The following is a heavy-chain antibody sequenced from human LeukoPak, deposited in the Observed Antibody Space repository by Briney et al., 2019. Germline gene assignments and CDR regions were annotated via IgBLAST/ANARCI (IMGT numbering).Heavy chain of an antibody. Sequence: GGSLRLSCAASGFTFSSYGMSWVRQAPGKGLEWVSVISGSGGSTYYTASVKGRFTISRDNSKNTLYLQMNSLRAEDTAVYYCAKDSRGYQDYFDYWGQGTLVTVSS. V-gene: IGHV3-23*01. J-gene: IGHJ4*02. CDR1: GFTFSSYG. D-gene: IGHD3-22*01. CDR2: ISGSGGST. CDR3: AKDSRGYQDYFDY.